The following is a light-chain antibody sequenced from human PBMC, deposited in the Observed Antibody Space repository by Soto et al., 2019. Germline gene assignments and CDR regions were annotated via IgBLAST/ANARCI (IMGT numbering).Light chain of an antibody. CDR2: GTS. V-gene: IGKV3-20*01. CDR3: QQYGSSLFT. Sequence: EIVMTQSPTTLSVSPGERATLSCRSSQSVSNNYLAWYQQKPGQAPRVIIYGTSIRASGVPERFSGGGSGTDFTLTITRLEPEDVAVYYCQQYGSSLFTFGPGTKVDIK. CDR1: QSVSNNY. J-gene: IGKJ3*01.